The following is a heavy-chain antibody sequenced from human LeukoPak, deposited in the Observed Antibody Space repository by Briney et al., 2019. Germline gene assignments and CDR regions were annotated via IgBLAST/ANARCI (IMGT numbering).Heavy chain of an antibody. CDR2: IWYDGSNK. D-gene: IGHD3-22*01. CDR3: ARDPLESAYYPYYYYGMDV. Sequence: GGSLRLSCAASGFKFSSYGMHWVRQAPGKGLEWVAIIWYDGSNKYYADSVKGRFIISRDNSKNTLYLQMNSLRAEDTAVYYCARDPLESAYYPYYYYGMDVWGQGTTVTVSS. J-gene: IGHJ6*02. V-gene: IGHV3-33*01. CDR1: GFKFSSYG.